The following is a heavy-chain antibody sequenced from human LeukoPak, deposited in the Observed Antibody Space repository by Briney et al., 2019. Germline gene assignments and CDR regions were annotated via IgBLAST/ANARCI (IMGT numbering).Heavy chain of an antibody. Sequence: PGRSLRLSCAASGFTFSSYGMHWVRQAPGKGLEWVAVIWYDGSNKYYADSLKGRFTIPRDNSKNMLYLQMNILRVEDTAVYYCAKDRYPYSSSSVHWFDPWGQGTLVTVSS. CDR1: GFTFSSYG. CDR3: AKDRYPYSSSSVHWFDP. D-gene: IGHD6-6*01. J-gene: IGHJ5*02. CDR2: IWYDGSNK. V-gene: IGHV3-33*06.